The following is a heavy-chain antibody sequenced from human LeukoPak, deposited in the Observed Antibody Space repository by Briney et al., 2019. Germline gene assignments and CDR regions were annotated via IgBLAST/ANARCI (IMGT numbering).Heavy chain of an antibody. V-gene: IGHV4-31*03. J-gene: IGHJ6*03. Sequence: SETLSLTCTVSGASISSGGHYWSWIRQHPGKGLEWIGYIYYSGSTYYNPSLKSRLIISLDTSKNHFSLNLSSATAADTAVYYCASTLYYYYVDVWGKGTTVTVSS. CDR1: GASISSGGHY. CDR2: IYYSGST. CDR3: ASTLYYYYVDV.